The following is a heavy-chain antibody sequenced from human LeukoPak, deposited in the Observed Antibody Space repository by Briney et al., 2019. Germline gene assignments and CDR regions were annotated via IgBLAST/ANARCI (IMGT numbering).Heavy chain of an antibody. Sequence: ASVKVSCKASGYSLTTYGFIWVRQAPGQGLEWMGWISAYNHKTNYAKKFQGRVTMTPDTSTSTAYMELRSLRSNDTAVYYCARVSQYYYAMDVWGQGTTVIVSS. CDR2: ISAYNHKT. CDR3: ARVSQYYYAMDV. J-gene: IGHJ6*02. CDR1: GYSLTTYG. V-gene: IGHV1-18*01.